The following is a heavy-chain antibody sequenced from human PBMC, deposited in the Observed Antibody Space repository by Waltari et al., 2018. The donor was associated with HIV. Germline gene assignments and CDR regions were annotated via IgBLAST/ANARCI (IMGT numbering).Heavy chain of an antibody. CDR1: GYSFTSYW. V-gene: IGHV5-51*03. CDR3: ATSRSTYYDTGGYFDY. J-gene: IGHJ4*02. D-gene: IGHD3-22*01. Sequence: EVQLVQSGAEVKKPGESLKISCKASGYSFTSYWIGWVRQMPGKGLEGMGTLYPGDSDTRDSPSCQGQVTISADKSISTAYLQWSSLKASDTAMYYCATSRSTYYDTGGYFDYWGQGTLVTVSS. CDR2: LYPGDSDT.